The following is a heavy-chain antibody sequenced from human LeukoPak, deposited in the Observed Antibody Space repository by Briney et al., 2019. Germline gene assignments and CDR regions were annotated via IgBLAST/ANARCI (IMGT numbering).Heavy chain of an antibody. V-gene: IGHV3-30*11. CDR1: GFTFSSYA. Sequence: GGSLRLSCAASGFTFSSYAMHWVRQAPGKGLEWVAVISYDGSNKCYADSVKGRFTISRDNSKNTLYLQMNSLRAEDTAVYYCARAYGRWYKNAFDIWGQGTMVTVSS. CDR3: ARAYGRWYKNAFDI. J-gene: IGHJ3*02. D-gene: IGHD4-23*01. CDR2: ISYDGSNK.